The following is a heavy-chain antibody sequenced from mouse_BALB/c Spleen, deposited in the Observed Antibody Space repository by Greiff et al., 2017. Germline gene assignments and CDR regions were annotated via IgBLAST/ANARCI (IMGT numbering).Heavy chain of an antibody. CDR1: GYAFSSYW. V-gene: IGHV1-80*01. D-gene: IGHD1-1*01. J-gene: IGHJ1*01. CDR3: ARWNGSSYWYFDV. CDR2: IYPGDGDT. Sequence: QVQLQQSGAELVRPGSSVKISCKASGYAFSSYWMNWVKQRPGQGLEWIGQIYPGDGDTNYNGKFKGKATLTADKSSSTAYMQLSSLTSEDSAVYVCARWNGSSYWYFDVWGAGTTVTVSS.